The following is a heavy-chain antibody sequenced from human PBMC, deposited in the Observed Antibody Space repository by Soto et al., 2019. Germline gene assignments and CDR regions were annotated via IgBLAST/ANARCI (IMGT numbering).Heavy chain of an antibody. Sequence: EVQLLESGGGLVQPGGSLRLSCAASGFTFSSYAMSWVRQAPGKGLEWVSAISGSGGSTYYADSVKGRFTISRDNSKNTLYLQMNSLRAEDTAVYYCAKDVTSAAAPPGWFDPWGQGTLVTVSS. J-gene: IGHJ5*02. D-gene: IGHD6-13*01. CDR2: ISGSGGST. CDR3: AKDVTSAAAPPGWFDP. V-gene: IGHV3-23*01. CDR1: GFTFSSYA.